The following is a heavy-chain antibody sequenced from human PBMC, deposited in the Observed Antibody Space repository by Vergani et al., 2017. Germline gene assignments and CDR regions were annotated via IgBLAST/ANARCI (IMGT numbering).Heavy chain of an antibody. Sequence: EVQLVESGGGLVPPGRSLRLSCAASGFSFGDYAMTWVRQAPGKGLEWVAFIRNKAYGGTTEYAAYVKGRFTISRDDSKKMMSLQMNSLRVEDTAVYYCARGGKGIIMVVPSTHLWGQGTQVSVS. CDR2: IRNKAYGGTT. CDR1: GFSFGDYA. D-gene: IGHD2-15*01. J-gene: IGHJ4*02. V-gene: IGHV3-49*04. CDR3: ARGGKGIIMVVPSTHL.